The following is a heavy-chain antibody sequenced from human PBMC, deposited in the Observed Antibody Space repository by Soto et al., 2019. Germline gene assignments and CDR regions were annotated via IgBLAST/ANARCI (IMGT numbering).Heavy chain of an antibody. CDR2: ISYDGSNK. Sequence: GGSLRLSCAASGFTFSSYAMHWVRQAPGKGLEWVAVISYDGSNKYYADSVKGRFTISRDNSKNTLYLQMNSLRAEDTAVYYCASYYYGSGSPSYHYYYGMDVWGQGTTVTVSS. D-gene: IGHD3-10*01. CDR1: GFTFSSYA. V-gene: IGHV3-30-3*01. CDR3: ASYYYGSGSPSYHYYYGMDV. J-gene: IGHJ6*02.